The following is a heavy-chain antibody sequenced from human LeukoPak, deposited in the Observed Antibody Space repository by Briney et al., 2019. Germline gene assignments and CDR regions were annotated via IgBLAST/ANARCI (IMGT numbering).Heavy chain of an antibody. CDR2: ISSNGGST. D-gene: IGHD3-3*01. Sequence: GGSLRLSCAASGFTFSSYAMHWARQAPGKGLEYVSAISSNGGSTCYANSVKGRFTISRDNSKNTLYLQMGSLRAEDMAVYYCAKGIFGVVPRGAFDIWGQGTMVTVSS. CDR1: GFTFSSYA. J-gene: IGHJ3*02. CDR3: AKGIFGVVPRGAFDI. V-gene: IGHV3-64*01.